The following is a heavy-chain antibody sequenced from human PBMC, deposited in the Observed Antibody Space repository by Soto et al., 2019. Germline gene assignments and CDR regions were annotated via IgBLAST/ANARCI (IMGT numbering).Heavy chain of an antibody. Sequence: GGSLRLSCTTSGFTFSNNIMSWVRQAPGKGLEWVGLIRTKPYGGSAQYAASVKGRFTISRDDSKSTAYLQMNSLTTEDTGVYYCTSPMVSTYFYYGMDVWGQGTTVTVSS. V-gene: IGHV3-49*04. CDR3: TSPMVSTYFYYGMDV. CDR1: GFTFSNNI. J-gene: IGHJ6*02. D-gene: IGHD2-8*01. CDR2: IRTKPYGGSA.